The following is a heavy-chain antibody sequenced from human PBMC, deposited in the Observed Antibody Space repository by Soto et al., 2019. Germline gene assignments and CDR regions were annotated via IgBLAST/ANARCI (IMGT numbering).Heavy chain of an antibody. CDR2: ISYDGSNK. V-gene: IGHV3-30-3*01. CDR3: ASSDY. Sequence: QVQPVESGGGVVQPGRSLRLSCAASGFTFSSYAMHWVRQAPGKGLEWVAVISYDGSNKYYADSVKGRFTISRDNSKNTLYLQMNSLRAEDTAVYYCASSDYWGQGTLVTVSS. J-gene: IGHJ4*02. CDR1: GFTFSSYA.